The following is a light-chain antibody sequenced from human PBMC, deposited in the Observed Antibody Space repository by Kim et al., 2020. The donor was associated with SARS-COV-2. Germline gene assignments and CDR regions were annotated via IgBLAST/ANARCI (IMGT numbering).Light chain of an antibody. J-gene: IGLJ3*02. CDR1: NSDIGGYNY. V-gene: IGLV2-14*03. CDR3: SSYTSSKTWV. Sequence: GQWFTLSCTGSNSDIGGYNYVSWYQQHPGKAPKLIIYDVTKRPSGVSDRFSGSKSGNTASLIISGLQADDEADYYCSSYTSSKTWVFGGGTQLTVL. CDR2: DVT.